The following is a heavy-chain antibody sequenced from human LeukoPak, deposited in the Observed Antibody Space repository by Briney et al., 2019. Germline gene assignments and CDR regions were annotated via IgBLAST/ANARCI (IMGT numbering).Heavy chain of an antibody. D-gene: IGHD3-10*01. J-gene: IGHJ4*02. CDR1: GGSFSGYY. CDR3: ARGFYYFDY. V-gene: IGHV4-59*10. CDR2: IYTNGST. Sequence: SETLSLTCAVYGGSFSGYYWSWIRQPAGKGLEWIGRIYTNGSTNYNPSLKSRVTISVYTSKNQFSLKLSSVTAADTAVYYCARGFYYFDYWGQGTLVTVSS.